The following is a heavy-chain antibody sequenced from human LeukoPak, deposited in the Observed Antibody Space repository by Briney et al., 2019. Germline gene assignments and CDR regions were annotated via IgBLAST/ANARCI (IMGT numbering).Heavy chain of an antibody. V-gene: IGHV4-59*12. J-gene: IGHJ3*02. CDR1: GGSISNYY. CDR3: AKFNGYGLIDI. Sequence: PSETLSLTCTVSGGSISNYYWGWVRQPPGKALEWIGNIFYSGSTYYSPSLKSRVTVSLDTSRNQFSLKLNSVTAADTAVYYCAKFNGYGLIDIWGQGTMVTVSS. D-gene: IGHD3-22*01. CDR2: IFYSGST.